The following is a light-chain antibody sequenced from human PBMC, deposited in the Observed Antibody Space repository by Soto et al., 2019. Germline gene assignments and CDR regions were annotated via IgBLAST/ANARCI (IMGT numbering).Light chain of an antibody. CDR1: QSISSY. V-gene: IGKV1-39*01. CDR3: QQYNINST. CDR2: AAS. Sequence: DIQMTQSPSSLSGSVGDRVTITCRASQSISSYLNWYQQKPGKAPKLLIYAASTLQSGVPSRFSGSGSGTEFTLTISSLQPDDFATYYCQQYNINSTFGGGTKVDIK. J-gene: IGKJ4*01.